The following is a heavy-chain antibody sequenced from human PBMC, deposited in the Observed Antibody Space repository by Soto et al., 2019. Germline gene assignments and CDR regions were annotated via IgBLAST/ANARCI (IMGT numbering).Heavy chain of an antibody. D-gene: IGHD3-16*01. Sequence: GGSLRLSCAASGFTFSSYWMSWVRQAPGKGLEWVANIKQDGSEKYYVDSVKGRFTISRDNAKNSLYLQMNSLRAEDTAVYYCARDRTPAYVYYPIYYYYGMDVWGQGTTVTVSS. CDR2: IKQDGSEK. V-gene: IGHV3-7*03. CDR3: ARDRTPAYVYYPIYYYYGMDV. CDR1: GFTFSSYW. J-gene: IGHJ6*02.